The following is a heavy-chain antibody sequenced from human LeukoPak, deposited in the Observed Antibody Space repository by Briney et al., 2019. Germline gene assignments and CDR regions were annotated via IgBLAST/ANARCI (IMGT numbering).Heavy chain of an antibody. V-gene: IGHV1-18*01. CDR3: ARALSRGYSGYDYGLGY. CDR2: ISASNGNT. D-gene: IGHD5-12*01. CDR1: GGTFSSYA. Sequence: ASVKVSYKASGGTFSSYAITWVRQAPGQGLEWMGWISASNGNTNYAQKLQGRVTMTTETSTSTAYMELRSLRSDDTAVYYCARALSRGYSGYDYGLGYWGQGTLVTVSS. J-gene: IGHJ4*02.